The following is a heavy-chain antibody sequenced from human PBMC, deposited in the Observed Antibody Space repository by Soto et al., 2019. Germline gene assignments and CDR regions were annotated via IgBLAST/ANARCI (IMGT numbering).Heavy chain of an antibody. CDR3: ARDSGGEWLEYYFDY. Sequence: GGSLRLSCAASGFTFSSYAMHWVRQAPGKGLEWVAVISYDGSNKYYADSVKGRFTISRDNSKNTLYLQMNSLRAEDTAVYYCARDSGGEWLEYYFDYWGQGTLVTVSS. CDR2: ISYDGSNK. CDR1: GFTFSSYA. J-gene: IGHJ4*02. V-gene: IGHV3-30-3*01. D-gene: IGHD6-19*01.